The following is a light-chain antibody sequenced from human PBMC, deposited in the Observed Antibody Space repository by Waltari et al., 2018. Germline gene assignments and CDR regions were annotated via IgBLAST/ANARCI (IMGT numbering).Light chain of an antibody. V-gene: IGLV2-11*01. CDR1: GSDVGGYIY. CDR3: CSYAGRYTFV. CDR2: DVD. Sequence: QSALTQPRSVSGSPGQSVTISCTGSGSDVGGYIYVSWYHHHPGRAPKVVIYDVDKRPSGVPDRVSVSQSGKTASLTIAGLQAEYEGDYYCCSYAGRYTFVFGSGTRVTVL. J-gene: IGLJ1*01.